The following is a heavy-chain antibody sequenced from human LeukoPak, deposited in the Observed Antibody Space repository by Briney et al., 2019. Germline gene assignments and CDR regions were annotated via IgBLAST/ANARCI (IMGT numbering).Heavy chain of an antibody. CDR2: IWYDGSNK. CDR1: GFTFSSYG. D-gene: IGHD3-16*01. CDR3: AREGHLGARYYYYYGMDV. Sequence: PGRSLRLSCAASGFTFSSYGMHWVRQAPGKGLEWVAVIWYDGSNKYYADSVKGRFTISRDNSKNTLYLQMNSLRAEDTAVYYCAREGHLGARYYYYYGMDVWGQGTTVTVSS. V-gene: IGHV3-33*01. J-gene: IGHJ6*02.